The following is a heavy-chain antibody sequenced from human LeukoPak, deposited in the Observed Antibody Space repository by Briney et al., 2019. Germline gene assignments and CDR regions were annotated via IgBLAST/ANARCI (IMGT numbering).Heavy chain of an antibody. CDR2: IYPGDSDS. D-gene: IGHD6-13*01. V-gene: IGHV5-51*01. Sequence: GESLKISCKGSGYSFTNHWIGWVRRMPGEGLEWMGIIYPGDSDSRNSPSFQAQVSISADKSINTAYLQWSSLEASDTAMYYCARLSVIAADGTHYFDYWGQGTLVTVSS. CDR1: GYSFTNHW. J-gene: IGHJ4*02. CDR3: ARLSVIAADGTHYFDY.